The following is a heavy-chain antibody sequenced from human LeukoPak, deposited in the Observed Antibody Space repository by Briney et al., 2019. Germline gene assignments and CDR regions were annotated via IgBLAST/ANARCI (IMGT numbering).Heavy chain of an antibody. CDR2: IYSGGST. CDR1: GFTVSSNY. Sequence: GGSLRLSCAASGFTVSSNYMSWVRQARGKGLEWVSVIYSGGSTYYADSVKGRFTISRDNSKNTLYLQMNSLRAEDTAVYYCAREWLYYYMDVWGKGTTGTVSS. V-gene: IGHV3-53*05. D-gene: IGHD3-22*01. CDR3: AREWLYYYMDV. J-gene: IGHJ6*03.